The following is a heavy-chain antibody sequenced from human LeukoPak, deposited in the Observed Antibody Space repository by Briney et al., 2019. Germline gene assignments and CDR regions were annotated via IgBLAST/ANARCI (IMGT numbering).Heavy chain of an antibody. V-gene: IGHV1-46*01. CDR2: INPISGAT. J-gene: IGHJ3*02. D-gene: IGHD2-21*02. Sequence: ASVKVSCKTSGYTFTRYYMQWVRQAPGHGLEWMGIINPISGATDYAQKFQGRVTVTRDTSTSTVYMELSSLRSEDTAVYYCARDLVVVTGLRTRGSFDIWGQGTMVTVSS. CDR1: GYTFTRYY. CDR3: ARDLVVVTGLRTRGSFDI.